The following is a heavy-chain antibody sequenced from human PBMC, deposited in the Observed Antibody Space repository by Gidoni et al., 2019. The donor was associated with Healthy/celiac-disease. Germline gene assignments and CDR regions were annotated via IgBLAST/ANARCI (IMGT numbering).Heavy chain of an antibody. CDR3: AKGTVTTGAFDI. J-gene: IGHJ3*02. D-gene: IGHD4-17*01. V-gene: IGHV3-9*01. Sequence: EVQLVESGGGLVQAGRSLRLSCAASGFTFDDYAMHWVRQAPGKGLGWVSGISWNSGSIGYADSVKGRFTISRDNAKNSLYLQMNSLRAEDTALYYCAKGTVTTGAFDIWGQGTMVTVSS. CDR2: ISWNSGSI. CDR1: GFTFDDYA.